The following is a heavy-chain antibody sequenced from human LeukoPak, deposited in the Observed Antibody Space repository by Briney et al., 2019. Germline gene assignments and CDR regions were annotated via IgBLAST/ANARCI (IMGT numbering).Heavy chain of an antibody. CDR3: AREVGSGWYRAHAFDI. J-gene: IGHJ3*02. D-gene: IGHD6-19*01. Sequence: PSETLSLTCTVSGGSISSGDYYWSWIRQPPGKGLEWIGYIYYSGSTYYNPSLKSRVTISVDTSKNQFSLKLSSVTAADTAVYYCAREVGSGWYRAHAFDIWGQGTMVTVSS. CDR2: IYYSGST. CDR1: GGSISSGDYY. V-gene: IGHV4-30-4*01.